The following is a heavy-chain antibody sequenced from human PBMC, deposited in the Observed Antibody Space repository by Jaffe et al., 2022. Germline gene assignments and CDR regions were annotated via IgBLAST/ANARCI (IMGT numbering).Heavy chain of an antibody. J-gene: IGHJ4*02. D-gene: IGHD6-6*01. CDR1: GGSISSSSYY. CDR3: ARLTGIAARVKLYYFDY. V-gene: IGHV4-39*01. CDR2: IYYSGST. Sequence: QLQLQESGPGLVKPSETLSLTCTVSGGSISSSSYYWGWIRQPPGKGLEWIGSIYYSGSTYYNPSLKSRVTISVDTSKNQFSLKLSSVTAADTAVYYCARLTGIAARVKLYYFDYWGQGTLVTVSS.